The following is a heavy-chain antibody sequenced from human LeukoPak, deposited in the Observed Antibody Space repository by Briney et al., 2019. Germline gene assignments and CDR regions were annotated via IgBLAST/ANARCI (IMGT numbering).Heavy chain of an antibody. J-gene: IGHJ5*02. Sequence: PSETLSLTCSVSGGSITNYYWSWIRQPPGKGLEWIGFIYYSGTTNYNPSLRSRVTISVDTSKNQFSLKLTSVTAADAAVYYCARDHSSWSGWFDPWGQGTLVTVSS. CDR1: GGSITNYY. CDR3: ARDHSSWSGWFDP. CDR2: IYYSGTT. D-gene: IGHD6-6*01. V-gene: IGHV4-59*01.